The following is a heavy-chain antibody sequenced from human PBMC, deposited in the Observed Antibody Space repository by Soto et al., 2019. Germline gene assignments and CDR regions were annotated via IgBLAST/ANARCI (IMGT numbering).Heavy chain of an antibody. CDR2: IIPIFGTA. CDR3: ARGGYYYDSSGYYPLGY. J-gene: IGHJ4*02. Sequence: QVQLVQSGAEVKKPGSSVKVSCKASGGTFSSYAISWVRQAPGQGLEWMGGIIPIFGTANYARKFQGRVTITADKATSTAYMELISLRSEDRAGYYCARGGYYYDSSGYYPLGYWGQGTLVTVSS. V-gene: IGHV1-69*06. CDR1: GGTFSSYA. D-gene: IGHD3-22*01.